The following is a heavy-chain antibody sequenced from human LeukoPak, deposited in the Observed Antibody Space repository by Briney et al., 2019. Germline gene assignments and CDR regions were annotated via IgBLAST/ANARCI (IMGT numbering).Heavy chain of an antibody. V-gene: IGHV3-21*04. Sequence: GGSLRLSCAASGFTFSTYNMNWVRQAPGKGLEWVSSITSSSSYTFYADSVKGRFTISRDNSKNTLYLQMNSLRAEDTAVYYCAKGHSGSYYYDAFDIWGQGTMVTVSS. CDR1: GFTFSTYN. J-gene: IGHJ3*02. CDR3: AKGHSGSYYYDAFDI. D-gene: IGHD1-26*01. CDR2: ITSSSSYT.